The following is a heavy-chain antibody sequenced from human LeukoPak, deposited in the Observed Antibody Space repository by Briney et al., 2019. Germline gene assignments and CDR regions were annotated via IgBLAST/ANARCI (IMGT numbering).Heavy chain of an antibody. CDR1: GGSISSSDYY. J-gene: IGHJ4*02. CDR3: AREARFALPVVGSGDY. Sequence: PSETLSLTCSVSGGSISSSDYYWGWIRQPPGKGLEWIGTMFYNGATKSNPSLSSRVTMSIDTSKNQFSLKLRSVTAPDTAVYYCAREARFALPVVGSGDYWGQGTLVTVSS. D-gene: IGHD6-19*01. V-gene: IGHV4-39*07. CDR2: MFYNGAT.